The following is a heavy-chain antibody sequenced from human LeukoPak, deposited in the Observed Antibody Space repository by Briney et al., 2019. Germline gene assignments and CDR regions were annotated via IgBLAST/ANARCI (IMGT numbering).Heavy chain of an antibody. D-gene: IGHD6-13*01. CDR3: ASGYSSSWYGADY. CDR2: IYYSGST. V-gene: IGHV4-59*01. CDR1: DGSISSYY. J-gene: IGHJ4*02. Sequence: SETLSLTCTVSDGSISSYYWSWIRQPPGKGLEWIGYIYYSGSTNYNPSLKSRVTISVDTSKNQFSLKLSSVTAADTAVYYCASGYSSSWYGADYWGQGTLVTVSS.